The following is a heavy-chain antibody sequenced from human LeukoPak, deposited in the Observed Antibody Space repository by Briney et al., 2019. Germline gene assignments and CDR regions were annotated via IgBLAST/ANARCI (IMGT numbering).Heavy chain of an antibody. V-gene: IGHV3-74*01. CDR3: ARETWGGLDY. CDR1: GFTFTNYW. Sequence: GGSLRLSCAASGFTFTNYWMHWVRQVPGEGLMWLSRINSDGSTTSYAGSVKGRFTISRDNAKNTLYLQLNTLRVEDTAVYYCARETWGGLDYWGQGALVTVSS. CDR2: INSDGSTT. D-gene: IGHD3-16*01. J-gene: IGHJ4*02.